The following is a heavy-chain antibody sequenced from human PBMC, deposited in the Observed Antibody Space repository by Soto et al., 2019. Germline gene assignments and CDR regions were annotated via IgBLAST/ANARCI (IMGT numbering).Heavy chain of an antibody. CDR2: INPNSGGT. Sequence: ASVKVSCKASGYTFTGYYMHWVRQAPGQGLEWMGWINPNSGGTNYAQKFQGWVTMTRDTSISTAYMELSRLRSDDTAVYYCARGTYYDSSGYYVYWGQGTLVTVSS. CDR3: ARGTYYDSSGYYVY. V-gene: IGHV1-2*04. D-gene: IGHD3-22*01. J-gene: IGHJ4*02. CDR1: GYTFTGYY.